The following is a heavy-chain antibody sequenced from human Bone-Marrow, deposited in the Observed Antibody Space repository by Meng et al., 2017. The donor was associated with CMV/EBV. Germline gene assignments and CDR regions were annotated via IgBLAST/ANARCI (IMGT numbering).Heavy chain of an antibody. J-gene: IGHJ4*02. CDR1: GYTFTGDY. V-gene: IGHV1-2*02. Sequence: ASVKVSCKASGYTFTGDYMHWVRQAPGQGLEWMGLINPNSGDTTFAQKFQGRVTMTRNTSISTAYMELSSLRSEDTAVYYCARVPYDFWSGYYGLDWGQGTLVTVSS. CDR2: INPNSGDT. CDR3: ARVPYDFWSGYYGLD. D-gene: IGHD3-3*01.